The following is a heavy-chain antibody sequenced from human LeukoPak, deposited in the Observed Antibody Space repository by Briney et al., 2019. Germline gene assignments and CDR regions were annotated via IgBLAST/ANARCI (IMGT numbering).Heavy chain of an antibody. J-gene: IGHJ4*02. D-gene: IGHD5-12*01. CDR1: GFTFSNAW. CDR2: IGTAGDT. Sequence: GGSLRLSCAASGFTFSNAWMNWVRQATGKGLEWVSAIGTAGDTYYPGSVKGRFTISRENAKNSLYLQMNSLGAGDTAVYYCARGGGYDSEIYYFDYWGQGTLVTVSS. CDR3: ARGGGYDSEIYYFDY. V-gene: IGHV3-13*01.